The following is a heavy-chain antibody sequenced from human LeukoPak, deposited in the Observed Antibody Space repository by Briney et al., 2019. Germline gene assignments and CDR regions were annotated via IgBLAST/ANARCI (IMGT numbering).Heavy chain of an antibody. CDR1: GYTLTELS. Sequence: ASLKVSCKVSGYTLTELSMHWVRQAPGKGLEWMGGFDPDYVETIYAQKFQGRVTMTEDTSTDTAYMELSSLRSEDTAVYYCATEGYRLAVRGVIITRAFDYWGQGTLVTVSS. J-gene: IGHJ4*02. CDR2: FDPDYVET. D-gene: IGHD3-10*01. V-gene: IGHV1-24*01. CDR3: ATEGYRLAVRGVIITRAFDY.